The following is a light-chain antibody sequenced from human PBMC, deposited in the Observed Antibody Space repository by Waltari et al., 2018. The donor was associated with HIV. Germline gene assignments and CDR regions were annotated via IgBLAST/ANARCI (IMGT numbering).Light chain of an antibody. V-gene: IGLV1-44*01. Sequence: QSVLTQPPSASGTPGPRVTISCSGSSPNIGSNTVNWYQQLPGTAPKLLIYSNNQRPSGVPDRFSGSKSGTSASLAISGLQSEDEADYYCAAWDDSLNVVFGGGTKLTVL. J-gene: IGLJ2*01. CDR2: SNN. CDR3: AAWDDSLNVV. CDR1: SPNIGSNT.